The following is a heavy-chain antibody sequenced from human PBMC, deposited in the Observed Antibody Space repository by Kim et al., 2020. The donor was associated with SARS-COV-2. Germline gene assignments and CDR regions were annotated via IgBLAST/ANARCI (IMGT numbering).Heavy chain of an antibody. Sequence: SLKVSCKASGGTFSSYAISWVRQAPGQGLEWMGRIIPILGIANYAQKFQGRVTITADKSTSTAYMELSSLRSEDTAVYYCASSGSGWYYFDYWGQGTLVTVSS. CDR1: GGTFSSYA. CDR3: ASSGSGWYYFDY. J-gene: IGHJ4*02. V-gene: IGHV1-69*04. CDR2: IIPILGIA. D-gene: IGHD6-19*01.